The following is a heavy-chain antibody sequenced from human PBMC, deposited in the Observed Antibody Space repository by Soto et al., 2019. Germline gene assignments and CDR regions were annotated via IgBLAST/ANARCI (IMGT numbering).Heavy chain of an antibody. J-gene: IGHJ4*02. Sequence: GGSLRLSCAASGFTVSSNYMSWVRQAPGKGLEWVSVIYSGGSTYYADSVKGRLTISRHNSKNTLYLQMNSLRAEDTAVYYCAREFRYCSGGSCYSRYNWGQGTLVTVSS. CDR1: GFTVSSNY. V-gene: IGHV3-53*04. D-gene: IGHD2-15*01. CDR2: IYSGGST. CDR3: AREFRYCSGGSCYSRYN.